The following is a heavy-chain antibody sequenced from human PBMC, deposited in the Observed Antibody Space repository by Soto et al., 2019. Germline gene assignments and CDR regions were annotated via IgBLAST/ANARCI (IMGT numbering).Heavy chain of an antibody. CDR1: GFTFSSYA. CDR2: ISGSGGST. Sequence: EVQLLESGGGLVQPGGSLRLSCAASGFTFSSYAMSWVRQAPGKGLEWVSAISGSGGSTYYADSVKGRFTISRDNSKKTLYLQMNSLSAEDTAVYYCANVGIAAAVNFWGQGTLVTVSS. V-gene: IGHV3-23*01. CDR3: ANVGIAAAVNF. D-gene: IGHD6-13*01. J-gene: IGHJ4*02.